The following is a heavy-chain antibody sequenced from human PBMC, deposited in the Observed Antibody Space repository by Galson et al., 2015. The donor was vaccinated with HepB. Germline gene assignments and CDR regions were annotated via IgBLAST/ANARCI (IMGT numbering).Heavy chain of an antibody. J-gene: IGHJ4*02. V-gene: IGHV3-30-3*01. CDR3: ARGGRFDSSGYYTAFDY. Sequence: SLRLSCAASGFTFSSYAMHWVRQAPGKGLEWVAVISYDGSNKYYADSVKGRFTISRDNSKNTLYLQMNSLRAEDTAVYYCARGGRFDSSGYYTAFDYWGQGTLVTVSS. D-gene: IGHD3-22*01. CDR2: ISYDGSNK. CDR1: GFTFSSYA.